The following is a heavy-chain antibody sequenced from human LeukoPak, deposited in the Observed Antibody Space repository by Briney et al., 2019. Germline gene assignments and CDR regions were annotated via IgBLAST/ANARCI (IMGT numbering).Heavy chain of an antibody. J-gene: IGHJ6*03. CDR1: GGSFSGYY. V-gene: IGHV4-34*01. D-gene: IGHD5-18*01. CDR3: ARRRGYSYGHHYYYYMDV. Sequence: SETLSLTCAVYGGSFSGYYWSWIRQPPGKGLEWIGEINHSGNTNSNPSLKSRVTISVDTSKNQFSLKLSSVTAADTAVYYCARRRGYSYGHHYYYYMDVWGKGTTVTVSS. CDR2: INHSGNT.